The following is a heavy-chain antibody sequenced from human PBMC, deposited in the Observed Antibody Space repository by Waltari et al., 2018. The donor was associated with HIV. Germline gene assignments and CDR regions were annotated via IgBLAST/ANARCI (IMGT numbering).Heavy chain of an antibody. J-gene: IGHJ3*02. CDR2: IWSDGNNE. Sequence: VESGGGVVQPGRSLRLSCAASGFTFSSYGMHWVRQAPGKGPEWVAIIWSDGNNEYYADSVKGRFTISRDNSKDTLYLQMNSLRAEDTAMYYCAKDNSVNYFTGDAFDIWGQGTMVIVSS. V-gene: IGHV3-30*18. CDR3: AKDNSVNYFTGDAFDI. CDR1: GFTFSSYG. D-gene: IGHD1-26*01.